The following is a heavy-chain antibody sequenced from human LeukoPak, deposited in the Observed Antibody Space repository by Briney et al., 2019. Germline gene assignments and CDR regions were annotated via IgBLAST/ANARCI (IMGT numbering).Heavy chain of an antibody. D-gene: IGHD3-22*01. CDR1: GGSISSYY. V-gene: IGHV4-59*08. CDR2: IYYIGST. J-gene: IGHJ4*02. CDR3: ARRSYYYDSSGYDY. Sequence: SETLSLTCTVSGGSISSYYWSWIRQPPGKGLEWIGYIYYIGSTNYNPSLESRVTISVDTSKNQFSLKLSSVTAADTAVYYCARRSYYYDSSGYDYWGQGTLVTVSS.